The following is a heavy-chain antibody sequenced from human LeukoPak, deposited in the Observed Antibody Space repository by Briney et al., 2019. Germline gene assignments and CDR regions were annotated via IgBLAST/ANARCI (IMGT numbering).Heavy chain of an antibody. Sequence: GGSLRLSCAASGFTVSSNYMSWVRQAPGRGLEWVSVIYSGGRTDYADSVKGRFTISRDNSKNTLYLQMNSLRAEDTAVYYCARVAPGGYYDSSGYYYYYYGMDVWGQGTTVTVSS. CDR3: ARVAPGGYYDSSGYYYYYYGMDV. D-gene: IGHD3-22*01. CDR2: IYSGGRT. CDR1: GFTVSSNY. J-gene: IGHJ6*02. V-gene: IGHV3-53*01.